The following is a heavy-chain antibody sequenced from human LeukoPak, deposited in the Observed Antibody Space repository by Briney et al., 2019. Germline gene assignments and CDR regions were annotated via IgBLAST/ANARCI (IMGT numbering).Heavy chain of an antibody. CDR1: GFTFSSYG. V-gene: IGHV3-30*18. CDR2: ISYDGSNK. J-gene: IGHJ4*02. Sequence: GGSLRLSCAASGFTFSSYGMHWVRQAPGKGLEWVAVISYDGSNKYYADSVKGRFTISRDNTKNTLYLQMNSLRAEDTAVYYCAKDSIAAANPIHWGQGTLVTVSS. D-gene: IGHD6-13*01. CDR3: AKDSIAAANPIH.